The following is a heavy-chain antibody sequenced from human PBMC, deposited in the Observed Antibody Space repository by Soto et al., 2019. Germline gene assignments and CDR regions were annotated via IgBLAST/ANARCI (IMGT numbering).Heavy chain of an antibody. Sequence: GGSLRLSCAASGFTFSSYAMHWVRQAPGKGLEWVAVISYDGSNKYYADSVKGRFTISRDNSKNTLYLQMNSLRAEDTAVYYCARDDGSYMGPWFDPWGQGTLVTVSS. CDR3: ARDDGSYMGPWFDP. V-gene: IGHV3-30-3*01. D-gene: IGHD2-21*01. CDR2: ISYDGSNK. J-gene: IGHJ5*02. CDR1: GFTFSSYA.